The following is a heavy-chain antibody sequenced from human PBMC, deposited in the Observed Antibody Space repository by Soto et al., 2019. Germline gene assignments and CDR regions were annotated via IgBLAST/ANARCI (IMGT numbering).Heavy chain of an antibody. Sequence: PSETLSLTCAVSGGSISNGGYSWSWIRQPPGKGLEWIGYIYHSGSTYYNPSLKSRVTISVDTSKNQFSLKLSSVTAADTAVYYCARTYYYGSGSYYNLYLFDYWGQGTLVTVSS. CDR2: IYHSGST. CDR3: ARTYYYGSGSYYNLYLFDY. J-gene: IGHJ4*02. CDR1: GGSISNGGYS. D-gene: IGHD3-10*01. V-gene: IGHV4-30-2*01.